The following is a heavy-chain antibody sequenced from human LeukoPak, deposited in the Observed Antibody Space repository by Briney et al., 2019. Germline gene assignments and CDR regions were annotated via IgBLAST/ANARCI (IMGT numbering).Heavy chain of an antibody. J-gene: IGHJ3*02. CDR2: VNPYNINT. CDR1: GYTFTSYD. D-gene: IGHD1-14*01. CDR3: AREDRNAFDI. Sequence: ASVNVSCKASGYTFTSYDINWVRQAPGQGLEWMGWVNPYNINTLYSARFQGRVIMTRDTSTSTVYMELRGLRSDNTAVYFCAREDRNAFDIWGQGTMITVSS. V-gene: IGHV1-18*01.